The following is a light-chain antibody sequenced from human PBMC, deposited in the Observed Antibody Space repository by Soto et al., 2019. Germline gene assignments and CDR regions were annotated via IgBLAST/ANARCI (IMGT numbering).Light chain of an antibody. CDR2: DNH. CDR3: GTWDSSLSCVV. V-gene: IGLV1-51*01. Sequence: QSVLTQPPSVSAAPGQKVTILCSGTRCNIGGNYVSWYQQVPGTAPKHLVYDNHKRPSDIPHRFSAFKSATSATLAISDLQTGDEADYYCGTWDSSLSCVVFGGGTKVTVL. CDR1: RCNIGGNY. J-gene: IGLJ2*01.